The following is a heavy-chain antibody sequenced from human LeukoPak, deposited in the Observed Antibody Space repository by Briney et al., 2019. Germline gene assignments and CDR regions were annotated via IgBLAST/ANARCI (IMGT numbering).Heavy chain of an antibody. D-gene: IGHD1-26*01. V-gene: IGHV1-18*01. CDR3: RRDGGSGNFF. CDR2: INSYNGNT. J-gene: IGHJ4*02. CDR1: GYTFSNYD. Sequence: ASVKVSCKASGYTFSNYDITWVRQAPGQGLEWMGWINSYNGNTNYAQKLQGRVTMTTDTSTTTVYMELRSLRSDDTAVYYWRRDGGSGNFFWGQGTLVTVSS.